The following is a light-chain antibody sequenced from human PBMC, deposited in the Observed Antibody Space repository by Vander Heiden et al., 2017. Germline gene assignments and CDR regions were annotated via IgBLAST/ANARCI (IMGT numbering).Light chain of an antibody. CDR1: SSDVGAYNL. CDR2: DVS. Sequence: QSALTQPASVSGSPGPSITISCTGTSSDVGAYNLVAWYEQYPGKAPKLMIYDVSNRPSGVSNRFSGSKSGNTASLTISGLQAEDEADYYCTSYTSSSAWVFGGGTKLTVL. V-gene: IGLV2-14*01. J-gene: IGLJ3*02. CDR3: TSYTSSSAWV.